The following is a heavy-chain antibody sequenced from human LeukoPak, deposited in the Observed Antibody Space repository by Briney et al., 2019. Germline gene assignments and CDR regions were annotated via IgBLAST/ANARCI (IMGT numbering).Heavy chain of an antibody. V-gene: IGHV3-48*02. J-gene: IGHJ4*02. CDR3: GRDCPNWGIDC. D-gene: IGHD7-27*01. CDR1: GFTFNSNH. Sequence: PGGSLRLSCAASGFTFNSNHMNWVRQAPGKGLEWVSYISSRSNAIYYADSVKGRFTVSRDNARNPLFLQMTSLRDEDTAVYYCGRDCPNWGIDCWGQGTLVTVSS. CDR2: ISSRSNAI.